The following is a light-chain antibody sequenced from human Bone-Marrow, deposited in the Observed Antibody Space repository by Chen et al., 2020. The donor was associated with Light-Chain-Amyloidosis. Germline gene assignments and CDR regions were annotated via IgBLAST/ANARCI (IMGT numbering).Light chain of an antibody. Sequence: SYVLTHPSSVSVAPGQTATIAWGGNNIGSTSVHWYQQTPGQAPLLVVYDDSDRPSGIPERVSGSNSGNTATLTISRVEAGDEADYYCQVWDRSSDRAVFGGGTKLTVL. J-gene: IGLJ3*02. CDR1: NIGSTS. CDR3: QVWDRSSDRAV. V-gene: IGLV3-21*02. CDR2: DDS.